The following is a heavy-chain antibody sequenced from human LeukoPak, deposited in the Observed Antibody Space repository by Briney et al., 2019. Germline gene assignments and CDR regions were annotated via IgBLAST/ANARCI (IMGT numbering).Heavy chain of an antibody. CDR1: GGTFSSYA. CDR3: ARGVVGATTGAYSFDY. J-gene: IGHJ4*02. D-gene: IGHD1-26*01. Sequence: SVKVSCKASGGTFSSYAISWVRQAPGQGLEWMGGIIPIFGTANYAQKFQGRVTIIADESTSTAYMELSSLRSEGTAVYYCARGVVGATTGAYSFDYWGRGTLVTVSS. CDR2: IIPIFGTA. V-gene: IGHV1-69*13.